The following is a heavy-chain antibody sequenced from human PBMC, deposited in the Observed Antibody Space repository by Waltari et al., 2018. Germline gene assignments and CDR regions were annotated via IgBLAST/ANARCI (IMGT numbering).Heavy chain of an antibody. D-gene: IGHD3-10*01. Sequence: EVQLVESGGGLVQPGRSLRLSCAASGFTFDDYAMPWVRQAPGKGLEWVSGISWNSGSIGYADSVKGRFTISRDNAKNSLYLQMNSLRAEDTALYYCAKDRGGSGFDYWGQGTLVTVSS. CDR1: GFTFDDYA. CDR3: AKDRGGSGFDY. V-gene: IGHV3-9*01. J-gene: IGHJ4*02. CDR2: ISWNSGSI.